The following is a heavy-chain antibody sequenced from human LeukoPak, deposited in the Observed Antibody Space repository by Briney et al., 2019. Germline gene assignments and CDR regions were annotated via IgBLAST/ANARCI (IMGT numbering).Heavy chain of an antibody. D-gene: IGHD1-7*01. CDR3: ARGDISVTKHFDY. Sequence: GGSLRLSCAASGFDFNSYSMTWVRQAPGKGLEWVSIISSTSDYIFDADSVKGRFTISRDNAKNSLFLQMNSLRAEDTAVYYCARGDISVTKHFDYWGQGSLVTVSS. V-gene: IGHV3-21*01. J-gene: IGHJ4*02. CDR1: GFDFNSYS. CDR2: ISSTSDYI.